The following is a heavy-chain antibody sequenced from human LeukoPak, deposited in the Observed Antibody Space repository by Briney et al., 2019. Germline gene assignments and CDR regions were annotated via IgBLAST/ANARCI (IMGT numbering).Heavy chain of an antibody. V-gene: IGHV4-39*07. Sequence: SETLSLTCPVSGGSISSSSYCWGWIRQPPGKGLEWIGSIYYSGCTYYNPSLKSRVTISVDTSKNQFSLKLSSVTAADTAVYYCARGAARNTMIGQNWGQGTLVTVSS. CDR1: GGSISSSSYC. CDR2: IYYSGCT. CDR3: ARGAARNTMIGQN. D-gene: IGHD3-22*01. J-gene: IGHJ4*02.